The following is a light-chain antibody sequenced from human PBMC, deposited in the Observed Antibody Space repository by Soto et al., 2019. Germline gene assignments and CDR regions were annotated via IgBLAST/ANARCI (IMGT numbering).Light chain of an antibody. CDR1: QSVSSSF. CDR2: GAS. CDR3: QQYNNWPPRGRT. V-gene: IGKV3-20*01. Sequence: EIVLTQSPGTLSLSPGERATLSCRASQSVSSSFLAWYQQKPGQAPRLLIYGASSRATGIPDRFSGSGSGTYFTLSISSLQSEDFAVYYFQQYNNWPPRGRTFGQGTKVEIK. J-gene: IGKJ1*01.